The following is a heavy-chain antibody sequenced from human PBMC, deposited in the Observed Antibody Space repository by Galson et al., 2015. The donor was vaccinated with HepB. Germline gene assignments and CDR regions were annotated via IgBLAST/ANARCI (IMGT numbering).Heavy chain of an antibody. V-gene: IGHV3-23*01. Sequence: SLRLSCAASGFTFSNFAMSWVRQAPGKGLEWVSSISGSGGNTYLPESVKGRFTISRDSSKNTLYLQMNSLRVEDTAVYYCAKSPLSKYGSGNYYVAFALWGQGTLVTVSS. J-gene: IGHJ4*02. CDR2: ISGSGGNT. CDR3: AKSPLSKYGSGNYYVAFAL. D-gene: IGHD3-10*01. CDR1: GFTFSNFA.